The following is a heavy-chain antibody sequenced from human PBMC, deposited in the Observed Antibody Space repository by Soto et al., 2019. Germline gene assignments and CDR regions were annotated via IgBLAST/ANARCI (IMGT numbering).Heavy chain of an antibody. CDR3: AGIYSWSPGGTLRY. CDR1: GGSISSGGYY. V-gene: IGHV4-31*03. Sequence: QVQLQESGPGLVKPSQTLSLTCTVSGGSISSGGYYWSWIRQHPGKGLEWIGYIYYSGSTYYNPALQIRVTISVDTSKNQFSLKLSSVTAADTAVYYCAGIYSWSPGGTLRYWGQGTPVTVSS. D-gene: IGHD1-26*01. CDR2: IYYSGST. J-gene: IGHJ4*02.